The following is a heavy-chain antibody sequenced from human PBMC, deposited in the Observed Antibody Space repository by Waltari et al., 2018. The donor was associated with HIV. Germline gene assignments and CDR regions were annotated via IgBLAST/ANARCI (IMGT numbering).Heavy chain of an antibody. V-gene: IGHV3-7*01. CDR3: ARIGTFPHNYAIDF. CDR1: GFTFPYYW. CDR2: IKDDGSEK. J-gene: IGHJ6*02. D-gene: IGHD1-26*01. Sequence: EVQLMESGGGLVQSGGSLRLSCAASGFTFPYYWMSWVRQTPGKGLEWVAYIKDDGSEKYYMGSVKGRFTISRDNAKNSMFLQMNSLRAEDTAVYYCARIGTFPHNYAIDFWGQGTTVTVSS.